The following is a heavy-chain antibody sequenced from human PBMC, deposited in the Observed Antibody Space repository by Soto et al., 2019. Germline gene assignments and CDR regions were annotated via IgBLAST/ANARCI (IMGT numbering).Heavy chain of an antibody. CDR2: IYYSGST. J-gene: IGHJ5*02. D-gene: IGHD3-10*01. Sequence: SETLSVTCTVSGGSISSGDYYWSWILQPPWKGLEWIGYIYYSGSTYYNPSLKSRVTISVDTSKNQFSLKLSSVTAADTAVYYCARDHPGGSMVRGPNWFDPWGQGTLVTVSS. CDR1: GGSISSGDYY. CDR3: ARDHPGGSMVRGPNWFDP. V-gene: IGHV4-30-4*02.